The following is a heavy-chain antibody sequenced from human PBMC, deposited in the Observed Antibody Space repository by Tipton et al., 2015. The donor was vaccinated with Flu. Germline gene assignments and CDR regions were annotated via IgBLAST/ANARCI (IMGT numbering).Heavy chain of an antibody. CDR2: ISAYNGNT. CDR3: ARVLSTLWDDYGDYADAFDI. V-gene: IGHV1-18*01. D-gene: IGHD4-17*01. J-gene: IGHJ3*02. Sequence: QLVQSGAEVKKPGASVKVSCKASGYTFTSYGISWVRQTPGQGLEWMGWISAYNGNTNYAQKLQGRVTMTTDTSTSTAYMELRSLRSDDTAVYYCARVLSTLWDDYGDYADAFDIWGQGTMVTVAS. CDR1: GYTFTSYG.